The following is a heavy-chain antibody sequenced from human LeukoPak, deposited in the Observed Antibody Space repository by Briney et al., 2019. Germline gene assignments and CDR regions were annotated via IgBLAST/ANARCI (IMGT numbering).Heavy chain of an antibody. J-gene: IGHJ3*02. D-gene: IGHD6-19*01. Sequence: ASVKVSCKASGYTFTSYGISLVRQAPGQGLEWMGWTSAYNGNTNYAQKLQGRVTMTTDTATSTAYMELRSLRSDDTAVYYCAREYPGRIAVAGPYDAFDIWGQGTMVTVSS. V-gene: IGHV1-18*01. CDR2: TSAYNGNT. CDR3: AREYPGRIAVAGPYDAFDI. CDR1: GYTFTSYG.